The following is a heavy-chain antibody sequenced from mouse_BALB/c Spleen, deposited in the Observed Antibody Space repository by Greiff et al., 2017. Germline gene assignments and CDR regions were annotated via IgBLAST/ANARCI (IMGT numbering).Heavy chain of an antibody. D-gene: IGHD2-2*01. CDR2: IDPYYGGT. CDR1: GYTFTGYN. Sequence: EVKVVESGPELVKPGASVKISCKASGYTFTGYNMNWVKQSNGKSLEWIGNIDPYYGGTSYNQKFKGKATLTVDKSSSTAYMQLKSLTSEDSAVYYCARCAYGNDGWDYWGQGTSVTVSS. CDR3: ARCAYGNDGWDY. V-gene: IGHV1-39*01. J-gene: IGHJ4*01.